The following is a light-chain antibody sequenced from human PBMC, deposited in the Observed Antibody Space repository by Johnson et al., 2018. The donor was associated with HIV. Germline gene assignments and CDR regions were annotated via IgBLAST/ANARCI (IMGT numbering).Light chain of an antibody. CDR3: GTWGSGLSAGHV. Sequence: QLVLTQPPSVSAAPGQKVTISCSGSSSNIGNNYVSWYQQLPGRAPKLLIYDNNKRPSGIPDRFSGSKSGTSATLGITGLQTGDEADYYCGTWGSGLSAGHVFGTGTKVTVL. CDR2: DNN. J-gene: IGLJ1*01. V-gene: IGLV1-51*01. CDR1: SSNIGNNY.